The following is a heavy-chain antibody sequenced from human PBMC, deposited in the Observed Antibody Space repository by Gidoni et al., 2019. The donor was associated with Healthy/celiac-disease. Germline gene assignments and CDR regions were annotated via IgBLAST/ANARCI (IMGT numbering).Heavy chain of an antibody. CDR3: AASEDIVATICFY. Sequence: QLQLQESGPGLVKHSETLSLTCTVSGGSISSSSYYWGWIRQPPGKGLEWIGSIYYSGSTYYNPSLKIRVTISVDTSKNQFSLKLSSVTAADTAVYYCAASEDIVATICFYWGQGTLVTVSS. V-gene: IGHV4-39*01. CDR1: GGSISSSSYY. J-gene: IGHJ4*02. CDR2: IYYSGST. D-gene: IGHD5-12*01.